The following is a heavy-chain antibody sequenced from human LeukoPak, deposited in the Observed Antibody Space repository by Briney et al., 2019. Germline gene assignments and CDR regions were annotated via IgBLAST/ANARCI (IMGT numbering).Heavy chain of an antibody. CDR1: GGTFSSYA. J-gene: IGHJ6*03. D-gene: IGHD5-24*01. Sequence: SVKVSCKASGGTFSSYAISWVRQAPGQGLEWMGGIIPIFGTANYAQKFQGRVTITADKSTSTAYMELSSLRSEDTAVYYCARDPDGYNGTYYYYMDVWGKGTTVTISS. CDR2: IIPIFGTA. CDR3: ARDPDGYNGTYYYYMDV. V-gene: IGHV1-69*06.